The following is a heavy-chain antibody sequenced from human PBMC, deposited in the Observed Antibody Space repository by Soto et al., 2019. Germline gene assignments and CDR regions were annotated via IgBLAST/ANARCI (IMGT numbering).Heavy chain of an antibody. CDR3: ARDGSRGYDMDV. J-gene: IGHJ6*02. V-gene: IGHV3-48*02. CDR1: GFTFSNAW. D-gene: IGHD1-1*01. Sequence: PGGSLRLSCAASGFTFSNAWINWVRQAPGKGLEWISYISNTARTIFYADSVKGRFTISRDNARNSLLLQMNSLRDEDTAVYYCARDGSRGYDMDVWGQGTTVTVSS. CDR2: ISNTARTI.